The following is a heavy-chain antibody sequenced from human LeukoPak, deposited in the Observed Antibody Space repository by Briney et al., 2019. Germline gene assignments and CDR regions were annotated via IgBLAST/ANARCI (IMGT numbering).Heavy chain of an antibody. CDR3: AGVPGRRNYYYDYMDV. Sequence: SETLSLTCTVSGVTISCYYRSWIRQPPGKGLEWIGYIYYSGSTNYYPSLKNRVTISVDASNNQFSLKLSSVTAADTAVYYCAGVPGRRNYYYDYMDVWGKETTVTVSS. V-gene: IGHV4-59*01. D-gene: IGHD1-1*01. CDR1: GVTISCYY. J-gene: IGHJ6*03. CDR2: IYYSGST.